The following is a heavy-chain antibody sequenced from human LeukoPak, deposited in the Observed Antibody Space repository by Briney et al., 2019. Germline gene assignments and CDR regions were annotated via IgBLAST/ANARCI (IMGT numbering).Heavy chain of an antibody. Sequence: PSETLSLTCTVSGGSISSGDYYWSWIRQPPGKGLEWIGYIYYSGSTNYNPSLKSRVTISVDTSKNQFSLKLSSVTAADTAVYYCARHMYHDYYYGMDVWGQGTTVTVSS. CDR3: ARHMYHDYYYGMDV. CDR1: GGSISSGDYY. J-gene: IGHJ6*02. V-gene: IGHV4-30-4*01. D-gene: IGHD2-2*01. CDR2: IYYSGST.